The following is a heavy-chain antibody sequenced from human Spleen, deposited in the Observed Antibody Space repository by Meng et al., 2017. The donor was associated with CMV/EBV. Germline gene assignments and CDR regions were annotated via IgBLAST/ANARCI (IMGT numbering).Heavy chain of an antibody. D-gene: IGHD1-26*01. V-gene: IGHV3-21*01. Sequence: GGSLRLSCTASKFTLNTYSMNWVRQAPGKGLEWVSSISGSSSYIYYADSVKGRFTISRDNAKNSLYLQMNRLRAEDTALYYCAREEYSRYSGTYYFDYWGQGTLVTVSS. CDR2: ISGSSSYI. CDR3: AREEYSRYSGTYYFDY. J-gene: IGHJ4*02. CDR1: KFTLNTYS.